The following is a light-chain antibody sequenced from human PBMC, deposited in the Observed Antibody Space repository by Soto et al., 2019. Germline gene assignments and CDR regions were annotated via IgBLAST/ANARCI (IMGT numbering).Light chain of an antibody. CDR3: HQYNNWPPER. V-gene: IGKV3-15*01. J-gene: IGKJ1*01. CDR2: GAS. Sequence: EIVMTQSPGTLSASPGERATLSCRVSQSVGSHLARYQQRPGQAPRLLIYGASTRASGIPARFSGSGSGTEFTLTISSLQSEDFAVYYCHQYNNWPPERFGHGTKVEIK. CDR1: QSVGSH.